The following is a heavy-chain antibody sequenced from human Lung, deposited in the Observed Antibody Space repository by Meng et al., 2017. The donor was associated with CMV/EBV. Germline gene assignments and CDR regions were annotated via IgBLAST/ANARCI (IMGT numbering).Heavy chain of an antibody. CDR3: ARPRYDTSHYPVYYYYGMDV. D-gene: IGHD3-22*01. CDR2: IWYDGGNK. J-gene: IGHJ6*02. V-gene: IGHV3-33*01. CDR1: GYTFTGYY. Sequence: SCKASGYTFTGYYMHWVRQAPGKGLEWVAFIWYDGGNKFYADSVKGRFTISRDNSKNTLYLQMNNVGADDAAIYFCARPRYDTSHYPVYYYYGMDVWGLGTTVTVSS.